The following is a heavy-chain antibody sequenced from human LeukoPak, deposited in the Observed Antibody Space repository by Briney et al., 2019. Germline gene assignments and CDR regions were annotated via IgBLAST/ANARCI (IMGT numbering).Heavy chain of an antibody. CDR2: ISGSGGST. CDR3: AIGGIAGPDY. J-gene: IGHJ4*02. D-gene: IGHD6-13*01. Sequence: GGSLRLSCAASGFTFSSYAMSWVRQAPGKGLEWVSVISGSGGSTNYADSVKGRFTISRDNSKKKLYLEMNSLRAEDTAVYYCAIGGIAGPDYWGQGTLVTVSS. CDR1: GFTFSSYA. V-gene: IGHV3-23*01.